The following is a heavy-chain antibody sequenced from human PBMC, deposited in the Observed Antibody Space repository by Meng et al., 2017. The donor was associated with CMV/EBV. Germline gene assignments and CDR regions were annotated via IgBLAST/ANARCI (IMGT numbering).Heavy chain of an antibody. V-gene: IGHV3-33*06. CDR1: GFIFSSYG. J-gene: IGHJ4*02. D-gene: IGHD2-2*01. CDR2: IWYDGSNK. Sequence: GESLKISCAASGFIFSSYGMHWVRQAPGKGLEWVAVIWYDGSNKYYADSVKGRFTISRDNSKNTLYLQMNSLRAEDTAVYYCAKGDIVVVPAAKGFDYWGQGTLVTVSS. CDR3: AKGDIVVVPAAKGFDY.